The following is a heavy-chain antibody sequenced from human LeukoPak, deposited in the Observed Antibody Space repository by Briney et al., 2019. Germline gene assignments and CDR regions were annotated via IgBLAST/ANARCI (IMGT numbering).Heavy chain of an antibody. CDR1: GYSFIIYW. V-gene: IGHV5-51*01. D-gene: IGHD2-15*01. Sequence: KGGESLKISCKASGYSFIIYWSGWVRQMPGKGLGWLGIIYPGDSATRYSPFFQGQATISADTPISPSYLLWGRLKASDTAMYYCARSQGNCSGGSCLQGDWFDPWGQGTLVTVSS. J-gene: IGHJ5*02. CDR3: ARSQGNCSGGSCLQGDWFDP. CDR2: IYPGDSAT.